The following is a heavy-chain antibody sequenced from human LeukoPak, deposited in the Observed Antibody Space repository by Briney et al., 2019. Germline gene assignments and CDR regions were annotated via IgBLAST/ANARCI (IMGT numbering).Heavy chain of an antibody. CDR2: IYYSGTT. J-gene: IGHJ2*01. Sequence: PSETLSLTCTVSGGSISSYYWSWIRQPPGKGLEWIGYIYYSGTTNYNPSLRSRVPIPVDTSKNQFSLKLTSVTAADAAVYYCARHSRLSLGLFGSGSYLYWYFDLWGRGTLVTVSS. D-gene: IGHD3-10*01. CDR3: ARHSRLSLGLFGSGSYLYWYFDL. CDR1: GGSISSYY. V-gene: IGHV4-59*08.